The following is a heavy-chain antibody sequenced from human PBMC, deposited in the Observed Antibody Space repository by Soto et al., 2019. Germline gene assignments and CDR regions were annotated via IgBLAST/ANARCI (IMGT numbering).Heavy chain of an antibody. V-gene: IGHV4-39*02. CDR2: IYYSGST. CDR1: GGSLSSSSYY. CDR3: ARDNHSYYCMDG. J-gene: IGHJ6*02. Sequence: SETLSCTCTVSGGSLSSSSYYWGWIRQPPGKGREWIGSIYYSGSTYYNPSLKSRVTISVDTSKNQFSLKLSSVTAADTAVYYCARDNHSYYCMDGWGQGTTVTVSS.